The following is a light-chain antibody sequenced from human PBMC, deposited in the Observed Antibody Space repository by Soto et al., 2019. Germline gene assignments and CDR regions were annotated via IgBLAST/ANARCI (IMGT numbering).Light chain of an antibody. CDR1: SSDVGGYNY. V-gene: IGLV2-8*01. J-gene: IGLJ1*01. Sequence: QSALTQPPSASGSPGQSVAIPCTGTSSDVGGYNYVSWYQQHPGKAPKLMIYEVNKRPSGVPDRFSGSKSGNTASLTVSGLQAEDEADYYCSSYAGRSNVFGTGTKVT. CDR2: EVN. CDR3: SSYAGRSNV.